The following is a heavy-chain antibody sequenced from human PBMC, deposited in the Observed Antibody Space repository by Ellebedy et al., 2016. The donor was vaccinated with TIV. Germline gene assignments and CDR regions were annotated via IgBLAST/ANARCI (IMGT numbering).Heavy chain of an antibody. CDR2: ISSSSSYT. CDR1: GFTFSDYY. V-gene: IGHV3-11*06. CDR3: ARVGRFRYGMDV. J-gene: IGHJ6*02. D-gene: IGHD3-3*01. Sequence: GESLKISCAASGFTFSDYYMSWIRQAPGKGLEWVSYISSSSSYTNYADSVKGRFTISRDNAKNSLYLQMNSLRAEDTAVYYCARVGRFRYGMDVWGQGTTVTVSS.